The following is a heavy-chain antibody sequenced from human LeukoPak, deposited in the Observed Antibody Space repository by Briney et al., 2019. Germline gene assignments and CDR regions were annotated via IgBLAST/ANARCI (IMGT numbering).Heavy chain of an antibody. CDR3: AKAASTYYYDSSGFY. CDR2: ISGSGGST. Sequence: GGSLRLSCAASGFTFSSYAMSWVRQAPGKGLEWVSAISGSGGSTYYADSVKGRFTISRDKSKNTLYLQLNRLRAEDTAVYYCAKAASTYYYDSSGFYWGQGTLVTVSS. V-gene: IGHV3-23*01. D-gene: IGHD3-22*01. CDR1: GFTFSSYA. J-gene: IGHJ4*02.